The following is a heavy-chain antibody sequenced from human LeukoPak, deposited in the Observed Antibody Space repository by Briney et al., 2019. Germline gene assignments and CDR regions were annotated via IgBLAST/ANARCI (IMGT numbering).Heavy chain of an antibody. CDR1: GGTFSSYA. CDR3: ARGRRYNWNDARFDP. D-gene: IGHD1-1*01. V-gene: IGHV1-69*05. Sequence: GASVTVSCTASGGTFSSYAISWVRQAPGQGLEWMGGIIPIFGTANYAQKFQGRVTITTDESTSTAYMELSSLRSEDTAVYYCARGRRYNWNDARFDPWGQGTLVTVSS. J-gene: IGHJ5*02. CDR2: IIPIFGTA.